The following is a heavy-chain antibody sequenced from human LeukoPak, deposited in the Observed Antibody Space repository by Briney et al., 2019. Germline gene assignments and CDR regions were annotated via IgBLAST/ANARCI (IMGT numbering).Heavy chain of an antibody. CDR2: IIPIFGTA. Sequence: SVKVSCKASGGTFSSYAISLVRQAPGQRLEWVGGIIPIFGTANYAQKFQGRVTITADESTSTAYMELSRLRSEDTAVYYCARERVAGSFEYYYYMDVWGKGTTVTVSS. J-gene: IGHJ6*03. D-gene: IGHD3-9*01. CDR3: ARERVAGSFEYYYYMDV. V-gene: IGHV1-69*13. CDR1: GGTFSSYA.